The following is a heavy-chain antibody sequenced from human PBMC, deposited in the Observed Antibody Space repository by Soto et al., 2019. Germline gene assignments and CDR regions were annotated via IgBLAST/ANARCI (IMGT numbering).Heavy chain of an antibody. CDR1: GGSISSYY. D-gene: IGHD3-10*01. CDR3: ARDRELLWFGEWYGWFDP. V-gene: IGHV4-4*07. Sequence: SETLSLTCTVSGGSISSYYWSWIRQPAGKGLEWIGRIYTSGSTNYNPSLKSRVTMSVDTSKNQFSLKLSSVTAADTAVYYCARDRELLWFGEWYGWFDPWGQGTLVTVS. CDR2: IYTSGST. J-gene: IGHJ5*02.